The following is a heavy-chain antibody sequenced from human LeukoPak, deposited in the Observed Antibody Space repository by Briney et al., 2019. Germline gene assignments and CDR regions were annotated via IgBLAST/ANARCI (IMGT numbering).Heavy chain of an antibody. V-gene: IGHV1-46*01. CDR1: GYTFTSYY. CDR2: INPSGGST. CDR3: ARYSGSYYSANYFDY. Sequence: ASVKVSCKASGYTFTSYYMHWVRQAPGQGLEWMGIINPSGGSTSYAQKFQGRVTMTRDTSTSTVYMELSSLRSGDTAVYYCARYSGSYYSANYFDYWGQGTLVTVSS. D-gene: IGHD1-26*01. J-gene: IGHJ4*02.